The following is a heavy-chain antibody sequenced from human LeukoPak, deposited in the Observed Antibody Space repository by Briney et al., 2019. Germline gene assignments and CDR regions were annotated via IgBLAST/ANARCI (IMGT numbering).Heavy chain of an antibody. Sequence: ASVKVSCKASGYTFANYGISWVRQAPGQGLEWMGWISAYNSNTNYAQKLQGRVTMTTDTSTNTAYMELRSLRSDDTAAYFCARAWGAAGKEFWFDPWGQGTLVTVSS. CDR3: ARAWGAAGKEFWFDP. D-gene: IGHD6-13*01. CDR2: ISAYNSNT. CDR1: GYTFANYG. J-gene: IGHJ5*02. V-gene: IGHV1-18*01.